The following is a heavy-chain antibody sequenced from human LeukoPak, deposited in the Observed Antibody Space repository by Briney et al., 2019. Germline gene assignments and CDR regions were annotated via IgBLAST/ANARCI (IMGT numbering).Heavy chain of an antibody. CDR1: GGSFSGYY. J-gene: IGHJ4*02. V-gene: IGHV4-34*01. Sequence: SETLSLTCAVYGGSFSGYYWSWIRQPPGKGLEWIGEINHSGSTNYNPSLKSRVTISVDTSKNQFSLKLSSVTAADTAVYYCARSVVPAAIPSYYFDYWGQGTLVTVSS. D-gene: IGHD2-2*02. CDR2: INHSGST. CDR3: ARSVVPAAIPSYYFDY.